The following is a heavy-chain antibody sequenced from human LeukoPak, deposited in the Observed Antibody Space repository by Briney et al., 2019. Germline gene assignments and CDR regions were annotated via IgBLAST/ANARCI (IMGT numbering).Heavy chain of an antibody. J-gene: IGHJ4*02. D-gene: IGHD4-11*01. V-gene: IGHV1-2*06. CDR1: GYTFTDYY. CDR2: INPNSGGT. Sequence: GASVKVSCKASGYTFTDYYIHWVRQAPGQGPEWMRRINPNSGGTDYAQKFQGRVTMTRDTSITTAYMELRRLTSDDTAVYYCARVAYGNNPTPLDYWGQGTLVIVSS. CDR3: ARVAYGNNPTPLDY.